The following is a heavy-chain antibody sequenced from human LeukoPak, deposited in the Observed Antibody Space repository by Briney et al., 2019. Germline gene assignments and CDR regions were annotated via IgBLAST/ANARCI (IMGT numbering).Heavy chain of an antibody. CDR3: AKDNWGSHYFDY. CDR1: GFTSSSYA. J-gene: IGHJ4*02. V-gene: IGHV3-23*01. D-gene: IGHD7-27*01. Sequence: GGSLRLSCAASGFTSSSYAMSWVRQAPGKGLEWVSAISGSGGSTYYADSVKGRFTISRDNSKNTLCLQMNSLRAEDTAVYYCAKDNWGSHYFDYWGQGTLVTVSS. CDR2: ISGSGGST.